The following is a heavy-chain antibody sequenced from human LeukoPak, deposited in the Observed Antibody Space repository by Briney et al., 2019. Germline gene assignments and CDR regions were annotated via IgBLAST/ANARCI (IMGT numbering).Heavy chain of an antibody. V-gene: IGHV4-30-4*01. D-gene: IGHD4-17*01. CDR1: GGSLSSGDYY. CDR2: IYYSGST. J-gene: IGHJ4*02. CDR3: ARDVSLRSGFDY. Sequence: SQTLSLTCTVSGGSLSSGDYYWSWIRQPPGKGLEWIGYIYYSGSTYYNPSLKSRVTISVDTSKNQFSLKLSSVTAAHTAVYYCARDVSLRSGFDYWGQGTLVTVSS.